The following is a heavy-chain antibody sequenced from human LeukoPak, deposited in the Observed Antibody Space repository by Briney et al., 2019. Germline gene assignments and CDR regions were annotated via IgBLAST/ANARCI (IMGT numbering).Heavy chain of an antibody. CDR2: TRFDGSNK. D-gene: IGHD1-1*01. J-gene: IGHJ4*02. Sequence: GGSLRLSCAASGFTFSNYGMHWVRQAPGKGLEWVALTRFDGSNKYYADSVKGRCTISRDNSKNTLYLQMNSLRADDTAVYYCAKDMGRKWNDVNFDCWGQGTLVTVSS. V-gene: IGHV3-30*02. CDR3: AKDMGRKWNDVNFDC. CDR1: GFTFSNYG.